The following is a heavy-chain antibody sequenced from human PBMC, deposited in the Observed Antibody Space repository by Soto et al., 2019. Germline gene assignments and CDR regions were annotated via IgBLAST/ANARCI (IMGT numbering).Heavy chain of an antibody. V-gene: IGHV4-39*01. CDR2: IYYSGST. CDR1: GDSISSSNYY. J-gene: IGHJ4*02. Sequence: SETLSLTRTVSGDSISSSNYYWGWIRQPPGKGLEWIGGIYYSGSTYYNPSLKSRVTMSVDTSKNQFSLKLSSVTAADTAVYYCARRYYDSSTYYPANFDYWGQGTLVTVSS. D-gene: IGHD3-22*01. CDR3: ARRYYDSSTYYPANFDY.